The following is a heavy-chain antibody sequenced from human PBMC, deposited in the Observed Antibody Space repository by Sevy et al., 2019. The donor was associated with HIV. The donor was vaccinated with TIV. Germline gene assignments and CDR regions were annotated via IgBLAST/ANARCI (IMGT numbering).Heavy chain of an antibody. D-gene: IGHD3-22*01. CDR3: ARQSSDLALYDSSGYYY. J-gene: IGHJ4*02. Sequence: ASVKVSCKASGYTFTGYYMHWVRQAPGQGLEWMGWINPNSGGTNYAQKFQGRVTMTRDTSISTAYMELSRLRSDDTAMYYCARQSSDLALYDSSGYYYWGQGTLVTVSS. CDR2: INPNSGGT. CDR1: GYTFTGYY. V-gene: IGHV1-2*02.